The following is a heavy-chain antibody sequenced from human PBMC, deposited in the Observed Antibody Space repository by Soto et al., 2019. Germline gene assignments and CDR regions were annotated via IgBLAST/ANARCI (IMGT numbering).Heavy chain of an antibody. V-gene: IGHV4-34*01. J-gene: IGHJ6*01. CDR1: GGSVRGYY. Sequence: QVQLQQWGAGLLKPSETLSLTCAVYGGSVRGYYWSWIRQPPGKGLEWIGDINHSGSTNYNPSLKSRVTISVDTSKNQFSLKLSSVTAADTVVYYCACQCRRSGYDARREYYSYGMDVW. D-gene: IGHD3-3*01. CDR3: ACQCRRSGYDARREYYSYGMDV. CDR2: INHSGST.